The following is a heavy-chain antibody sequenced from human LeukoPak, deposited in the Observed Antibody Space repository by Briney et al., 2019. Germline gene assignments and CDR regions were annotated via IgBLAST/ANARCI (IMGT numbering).Heavy chain of an antibody. CDR2: ISGNGGRT. CDR1: GFTFSSYG. J-gene: IGHJ4*02. Sequence: WGTLRLSCAASGFTFSSYGMSWVRQAPGKGLEWVSIISGNGGRTYYADSVKGRFTISRDNSKNTLYLQMNSLRAEDTAVYYCAKDEYSGSSSQYFDYWGQGTLVTVSS. V-gene: IGHV3-23*01. D-gene: IGHD1-26*01. CDR3: AKDEYSGSSSQYFDY.